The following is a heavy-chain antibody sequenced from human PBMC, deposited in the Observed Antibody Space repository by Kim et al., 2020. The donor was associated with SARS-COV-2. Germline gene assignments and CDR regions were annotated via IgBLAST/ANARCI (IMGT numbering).Heavy chain of an antibody. J-gene: IGHJ5*02. Sequence: SVKGRFYISRDNAKKSLYLQMNDLRAEDTAVYYCARVSSGSSSWYWFDAWGQGTLVTVSS. CDR3: ARVSSGSSSWYWFDA. V-gene: IGHV3-11*05. D-gene: IGHD6-13*01.